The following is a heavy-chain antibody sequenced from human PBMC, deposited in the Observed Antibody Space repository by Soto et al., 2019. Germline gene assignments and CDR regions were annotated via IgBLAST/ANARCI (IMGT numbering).Heavy chain of an antibody. CDR3: ARDMDDFWSGYYAVGY. Sequence: GGSLRLSCAASGFTFSSYWMSWVRQAPGKGLEWVANIKQDGSEKYYVDSVKGRFTISRDNAKNSLYLQMNSLRAEDTAVYYCARDMDDFWSGYYAVGYWGQGTLVTVSS. V-gene: IGHV3-7*01. J-gene: IGHJ4*02. CDR1: GFTFSSYW. D-gene: IGHD3-3*01. CDR2: IKQDGSEK.